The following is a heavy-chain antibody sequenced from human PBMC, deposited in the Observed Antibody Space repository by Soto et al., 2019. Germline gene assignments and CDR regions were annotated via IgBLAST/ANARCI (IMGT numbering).Heavy chain of an antibody. Sequence: SGPTLVNPTETLTLTCTVSGFSLSNARMGVSWIRQPPGKALEWLAHIFSNDEKSYSTSLKSRLTISKDTSKSQVVLTMTNMDPVDTATYYCARMDWNYYHYYYGMDVWGQGTTVTVSS. J-gene: IGHJ6*02. V-gene: IGHV2-26*01. CDR3: ARMDWNYYHYYYGMDV. D-gene: IGHD1-7*01. CDR1: GFSLSNARMG. CDR2: IFSNDEK.